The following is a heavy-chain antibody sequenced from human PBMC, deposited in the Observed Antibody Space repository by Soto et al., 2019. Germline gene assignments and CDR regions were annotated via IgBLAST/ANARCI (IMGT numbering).Heavy chain of an antibody. D-gene: IGHD1-26*01. V-gene: IGHV1-69*13. CDR1: GCTFSSYA. CDR3: ARFGSVVGATHYYYYGMDV. Sequence: SLKVSCKASGCTFSSYAISWVRQAPGQGLEWMGGIIPIFGTANYAQKFQGRVTITADESTSTAYMELSSLRSEDTAVYYCARFGSVVGATHYYYYGMDVWGQGTTVTVSS. J-gene: IGHJ6*02. CDR2: IIPIFGTA.